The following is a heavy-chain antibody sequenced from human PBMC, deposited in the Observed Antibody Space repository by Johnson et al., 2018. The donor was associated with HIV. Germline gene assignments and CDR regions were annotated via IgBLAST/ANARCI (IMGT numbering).Heavy chain of an antibody. V-gene: IGHV3-30*02. D-gene: IGHD5-12*01. CDR2: IRYDGSNK. CDR3: AKDRILSGYGPGAFDI. Sequence: QVQLVESGGGVVQPGGSLRLSCAASGFTFSNYGMHWVRQAPGKGLEWVAFIRYDGSNKYYADSVKGRFTISRDNTKNSLYLQMNSLRVEDTAVYYCAKDRILSGYGPGAFDIWGQGTMVTVSS. J-gene: IGHJ3*02. CDR1: GFTFSNYG.